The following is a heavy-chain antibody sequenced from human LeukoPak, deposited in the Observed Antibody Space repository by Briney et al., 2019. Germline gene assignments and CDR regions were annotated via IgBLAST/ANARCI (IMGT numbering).Heavy chain of an antibody. V-gene: IGHV4-39*01. Sequence: SETLSLTCTVSGGSISSTTYYWGWIRQPPGKGLEWIGSIYYSGSTYYNPSLKSRVIISVDTSKNQFSLKLSSVTAADTDVYYCARHVDSVYGPFDYWGQGTLVTVSS. D-gene: IGHD5-18*01. CDR3: ARHVDSVYGPFDY. CDR1: GGSISSTTYY. CDR2: IYYSGST. J-gene: IGHJ4*02.